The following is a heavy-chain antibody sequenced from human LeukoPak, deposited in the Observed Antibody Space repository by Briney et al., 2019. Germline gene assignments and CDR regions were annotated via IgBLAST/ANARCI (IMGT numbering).Heavy chain of an antibody. Sequence: PSQTLSLTCTVSGHSVSSGYYWGWIRQPPGKGLEWIANIYHSGSTYYNPSLKSRITLSVDTSKNQFSLKLNSVTAADTAVYYCARLNYIWGSEDHWGQGTLVTVSS. CDR1: GHSVSSGYY. J-gene: IGHJ4*02. V-gene: IGHV4-38-2*02. CDR2: IYHSGST. CDR3: ARLNYIWGSEDH. D-gene: IGHD3-16*01.